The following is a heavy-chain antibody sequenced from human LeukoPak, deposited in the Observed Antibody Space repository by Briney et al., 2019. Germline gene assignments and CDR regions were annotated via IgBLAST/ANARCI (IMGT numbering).Heavy chain of an antibody. Sequence: PGGSLRLSCAASGFTFSSYSMNWVRQAPGKGLEWVSYISSSSSTIYYADSVKGRFTISRDNAQNSLYLQMSSLRAEDTAVYYCARGRYHHDSSGYSSFYHWGQGTLVTVSS. CDR2: ISSSSSTI. CDR1: GFTFSSYS. D-gene: IGHD3-22*01. CDR3: ARGRYHHDSSGYSSFYH. J-gene: IGHJ4*02. V-gene: IGHV3-48*04.